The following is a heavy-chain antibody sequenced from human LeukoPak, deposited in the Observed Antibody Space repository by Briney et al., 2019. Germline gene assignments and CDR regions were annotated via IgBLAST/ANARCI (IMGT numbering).Heavy chain of an antibody. Sequence: SETLSLTCAVYGGSFSGYYWSWLRQPPGKGLEWIGEINHSGSTNYNPSLKSRVTISVDTSKNQFSLKLSSVTAADTAVYYCARKLGYSYGRYFDYWGQGTLVTVSS. CDR3: ARKLGYSYGRYFDY. CDR1: GGSFSGYY. V-gene: IGHV4-34*01. J-gene: IGHJ4*02. CDR2: INHSGST. D-gene: IGHD5-18*01.